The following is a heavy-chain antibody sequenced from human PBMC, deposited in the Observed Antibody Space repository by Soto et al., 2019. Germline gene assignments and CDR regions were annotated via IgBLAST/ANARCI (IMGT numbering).Heavy chain of an antibody. V-gene: IGHV5-51*01. CDR2: IYPGDSDT. CDR1: GYSFTSYW. CDR3: ARHGTTVTTLDYYDGMDV. D-gene: IGHD4-17*01. Sequence: GESLKISCKGSGYSFTSYWIGWVRQMPGKGLEWMGIIYPGDSDTRHSPSFQGQVTISADKSISTAYLQWSSLKASDTAMYYCARHGTTVTTLDYYDGMDVWGQGTTVTVSS. J-gene: IGHJ6*02.